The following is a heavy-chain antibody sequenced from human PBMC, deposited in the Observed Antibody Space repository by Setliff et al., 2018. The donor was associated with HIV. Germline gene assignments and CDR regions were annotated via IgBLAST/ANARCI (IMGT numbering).Heavy chain of an antibody. J-gene: IGHJ4*02. CDR2: IYYSGST. V-gene: IGHV4-59*01. CDR1: GGSISGYY. Sequence: PSETLSLTCNVSGGSISGYYWSWIRQSPGKGLEWIGYIYYSGSTNYNPSLKNRVTISIDTSKKQFSLNLSSVTAADTAVYYCARDAGGSVGNYYFDYWGQGTLVTVSS. D-gene: IGHD2-15*01. CDR3: ARDAGGSVGNYYFDY.